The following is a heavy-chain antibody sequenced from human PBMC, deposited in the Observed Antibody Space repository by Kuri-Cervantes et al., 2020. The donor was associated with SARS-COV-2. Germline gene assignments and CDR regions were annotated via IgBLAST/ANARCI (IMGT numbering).Heavy chain of an antibody. CDR1: GYTFTSYD. J-gene: IGHJ2*01. CDR2: MNPNSGNT. V-gene: IGHV1-8*03. Sequence: ASVKVSCKASGYTFTSYDINWVRQATGQGLEWMGWMNPNSGNTGYAQKFQGRVTITRNTSISTAYMELSSLRSEDTAVYYCARGRKYCSSTSCYTVWYFGLWGRGTLVTDSS. D-gene: IGHD2-2*02. CDR3: ARGRKYCSSTSCYTVWYFGL.